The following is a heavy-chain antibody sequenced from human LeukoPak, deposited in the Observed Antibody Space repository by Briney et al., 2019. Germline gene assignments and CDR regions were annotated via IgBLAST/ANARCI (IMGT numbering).Heavy chain of an antibody. CDR2: ISGSGGST. D-gene: IGHD3-22*01. Sequence: PGGSLRLSCAASEFTFSSYAMSWVRQAPGKGLEWVSAISGSGGSTYYADSVKGRFTISRDNSKNTLYLQMNSLRAEHTAVYYCAKVLYDSSGYPTMLDPWGQGTLVTVFS. V-gene: IGHV3-23*01. J-gene: IGHJ5*02. CDR1: EFTFSSYA. CDR3: AKVLYDSSGYPTMLDP.